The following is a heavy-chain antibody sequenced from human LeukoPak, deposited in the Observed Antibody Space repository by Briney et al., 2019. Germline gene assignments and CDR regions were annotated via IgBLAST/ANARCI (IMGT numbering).Heavy chain of an antibody. CDR1: GYTFTSYD. CDR2: MNPNSGNT. V-gene: IGHV1-8*01. CDR3: ARAGGYSNYYYYYYMDV. D-gene: IGHD4-11*01. Sequence: ASVTVSCTASGYTFTSYDINWVRQATGQGLEWMGWMNPNSGNTGYAQKFQGRVTMTRNTSISTAYMELSSLRSEDTAVYYCARAGGYSNYYYYYYMDVWGKGTTVTVSS. J-gene: IGHJ6*03.